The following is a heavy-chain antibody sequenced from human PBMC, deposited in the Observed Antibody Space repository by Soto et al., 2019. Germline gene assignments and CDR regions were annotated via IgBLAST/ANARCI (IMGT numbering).Heavy chain of an antibody. CDR3: ARDRRVLRFLDCRNGMDV. J-gene: IGHJ6*02. CDR2: IIPIFGTA. V-gene: IGHV1-69*06. CDR1: GGTFSSYA. Sequence: QVQLVQSGAEVKKPGSSVKVSCKASGGTFSSYAISWVRQAPGQGLEWMGGIIPIFGTANYAQKFQGRVTITADKSTSTAYMELSSLRSEDTAVYYCARDRRVLRFLDCRNGMDVWGQGTTVTVSS. D-gene: IGHD3-3*01.